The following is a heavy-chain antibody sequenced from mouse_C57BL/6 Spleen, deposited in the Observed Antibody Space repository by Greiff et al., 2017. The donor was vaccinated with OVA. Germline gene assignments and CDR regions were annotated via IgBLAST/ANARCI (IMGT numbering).Heavy chain of an antibody. D-gene: IGHD1-2*01. Sequence: VKLQESGPELVKPGASVKISCKASGYAFSSSWMNWVKQRPGKGLEWIGRIYPGDGDTNYNGKFKGKATLTADKSSSTAYMQLSSLTSEDSAVYFCARDGYYAMDYWGQGTSVTVSS. CDR1: GYAFSSSW. CDR2: IYPGDGDT. CDR3: ARDGYYAMDY. J-gene: IGHJ4*01. V-gene: IGHV1-82*01.